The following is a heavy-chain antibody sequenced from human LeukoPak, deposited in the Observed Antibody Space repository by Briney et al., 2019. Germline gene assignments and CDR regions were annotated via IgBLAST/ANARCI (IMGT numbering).Heavy chain of an antibody. CDR3: AKDRIAARRGYFDY. CDR2: ISAYNGNT. V-gene: IGHV1-18*01. D-gene: IGHD6-6*01. J-gene: IGHJ4*02. CDR1: GFTFTSYG. Sequence: GGSLRLSCAASGFTFTSYGISWVRQAPGQGLEWMGWISAYNGNTNYAQKLQGRVTMTTDTSTSTAYMELRSLRSDDTAVYYCAKDRIAARRGYFDYWGQGTLVTVSS.